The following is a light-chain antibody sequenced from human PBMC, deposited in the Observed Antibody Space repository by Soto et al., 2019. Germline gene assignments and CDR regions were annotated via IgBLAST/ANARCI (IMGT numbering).Light chain of an antibody. CDR1: QTINRW. CDR2: HAS. V-gene: IGKV1-5*01. Sequence: DIQMTQSPSTLSASIGDRVTITCRASQTINRWLAWYQQKPGKAPRLLIHHASNLESGVPSRISGSGSGTEFSLIISNLQPEDVAVYYCQQYNNWPPWTFGQGTKVDIK. CDR3: QQYNNWPPWT. J-gene: IGKJ1*01.